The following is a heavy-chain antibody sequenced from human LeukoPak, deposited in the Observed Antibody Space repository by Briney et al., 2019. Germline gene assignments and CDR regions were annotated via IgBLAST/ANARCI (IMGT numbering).Heavy chain of an antibody. CDR3: ARDTSAFDV. CDR1: GYTFNGYY. J-gene: IGHJ3*01. V-gene: IGHV1-2*02. CDR2: INPNSGGT. Sequence: ASVKVSCKASGYTFNGYYMHWGRQAPGQGLVWMGWINPNSGGTNYAQKFQGRVTMTRDTSISAAYMELSTLRSDDTAVYYCARDTSAFDVWGQRTMVTVSS.